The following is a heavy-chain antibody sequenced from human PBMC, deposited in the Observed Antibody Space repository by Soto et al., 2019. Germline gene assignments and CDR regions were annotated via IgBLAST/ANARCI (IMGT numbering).Heavy chain of an antibody. J-gene: IGHJ3*02. V-gene: IGHV1-3*01. D-gene: IGHD2-15*01. CDR2: INAGNGNT. Sequence: ASVKVSCKASGYTFTSYAMHWVRLAPGQRLEWMGWINAGNGNTKYSQKFQGRVTITRDTSASTAYMELSSLRSEDTAVYYCARVGRCSGGSCYYDAFDIWGQGTMVTVSS. CDR3: ARVGRCSGGSCYYDAFDI. CDR1: GYTFTSYA.